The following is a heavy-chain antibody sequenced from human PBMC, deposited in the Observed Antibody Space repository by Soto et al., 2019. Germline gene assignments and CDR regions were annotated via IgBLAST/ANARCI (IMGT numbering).Heavy chain of an antibody. CDR2: INPSGGST. Sequence: ASVKVSCKASGYTFTSYYMHWVRQAPGQGLEWMGIINPSGGSTSYAQKFQGRVTMTRDTSTGTVYMELSSLRSEDTAVYYCASDDWHGAFDIWGQGTMVTVS. CDR3: ASDDWHGAFDI. CDR1: GYTFTSYY. V-gene: IGHV1-46*01. J-gene: IGHJ3*02. D-gene: IGHD3-9*01.